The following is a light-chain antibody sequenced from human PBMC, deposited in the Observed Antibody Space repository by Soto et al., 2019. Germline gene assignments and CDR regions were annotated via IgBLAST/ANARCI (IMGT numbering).Light chain of an antibody. J-gene: IGKJ5*01. CDR2: GAS. CDR3: KQYKEWPPFT. CDR1: QYVSNK. Sequence: IARSKSAATLSVSPGETATRSCRFSQYVSNKVAWYQQKPGQAPSLLILGASTRATGVPARFSGSGSGTEFTLSITILPSEDFAVYYCKQYKEWPPFTFGQGTRLEI. V-gene: IGKV3-15*01.